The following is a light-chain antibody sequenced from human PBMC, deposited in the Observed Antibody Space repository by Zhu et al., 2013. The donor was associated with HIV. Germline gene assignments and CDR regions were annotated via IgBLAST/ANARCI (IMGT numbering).Light chain of an antibody. V-gene: IGKV3-15*01. J-gene: IGKJ2*01. CDR3: QQYNKWPPYT. CDR1: QSVGTN. Sequence: EIVMTQSPATMSVSAGERATFSCRASQSVGTNVAWYQQKPGQAPRLLLYGASTRATNIPARFNGTGSGTEFTLIINSLRPEDCAVYYCQQYNKWPPYTFGQGTKLHLK. CDR2: GAS.